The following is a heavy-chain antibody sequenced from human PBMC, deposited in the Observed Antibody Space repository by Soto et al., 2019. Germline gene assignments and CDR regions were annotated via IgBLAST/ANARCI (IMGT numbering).Heavy chain of an antibody. CDR2: ITGGGST. D-gene: IGHD2-21*01. V-gene: IGHV3-23*01. Sequence: GGSLRLSCVVSGFSFNYAIIWVRQAPGKGQEWVSGITGGGSTEYAASVKGRFTISRDNSKNTVHLQMNSLRAEDTAMYYCAKDAVYNDGLWLVSDWGQGALVTVSS. J-gene: IGHJ4*02. CDR3: AKDAVYNDGLWLVSD. CDR1: GFSFNYA.